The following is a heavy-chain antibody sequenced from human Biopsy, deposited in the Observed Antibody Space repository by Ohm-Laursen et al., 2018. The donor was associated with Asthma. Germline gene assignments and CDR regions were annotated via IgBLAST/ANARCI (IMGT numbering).Heavy chain of an antibody. CDR1: PGSFSGFF. V-gene: IGHV4-34*01. CDR2: TNERGVT. Sequence: GTLSLTCDVYPGSFSGFFWTWIRQSPGKGLEWIGETNERGVTNNNPSLKSRVIISIDTYWNRVSLKLTSVTAADTAVYYCARGPELDVWGQGTTITVSS. CDR3: ARGPELDV. J-gene: IGHJ6*02.